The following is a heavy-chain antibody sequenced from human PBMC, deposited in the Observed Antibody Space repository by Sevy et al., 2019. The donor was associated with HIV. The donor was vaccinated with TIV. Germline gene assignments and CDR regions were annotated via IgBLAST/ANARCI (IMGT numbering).Heavy chain of an antibody. Sequence: SQTLSLTCTVSGGSISSGSYYWSWIRQPAGKGLEWIGRIYTSGSTNYNPSLKSRVTISVDTSKNQFSLKLSSVTAADTAVYYCARGGLLWFGEFFDYWGQGTLVTVSS. CDR1: GGSISSGSYY. CDR2: IYTSGST. V-gene: IGHV4-61*02. D-gene: IGHD3-10*01. CDR3: ARGGLLWFGEFFDY. J-gene: IGHJ4*02.